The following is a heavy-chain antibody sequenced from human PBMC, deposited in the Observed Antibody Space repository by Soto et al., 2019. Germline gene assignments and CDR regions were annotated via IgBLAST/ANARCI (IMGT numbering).Heavy chain of an antibody. CDR2: ISDYNGNA. Sequence: QVQLVQSGAEVKKPGASVKVSCKASGYTFTNYLINWVRPAPGQGLEWMGRISDYNGNADYSQKLQDRVTMTTDTSTSTAYMELRSLTSDETAVYYCARAPGSYFYYFDSWGHGTQVTVSS. CDR1: GYTFTNYL. V-gene: IGHV1-18*01. D-gene: IGHD3-10*01. CDR3: ARAPGSYFYYFDS. J-gene: IGHJ5*01.